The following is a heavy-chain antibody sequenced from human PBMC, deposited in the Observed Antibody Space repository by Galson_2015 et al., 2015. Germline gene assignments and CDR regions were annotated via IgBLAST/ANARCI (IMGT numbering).Heavy chain of an antibody. CDR1: GFTVSNNF. CDR2: IDSDGRT. V-gene: IGHV3-53*01. J-gene: IGHJ5*02. Sequence: SLRLSCAPSGFTVSNNFMSWVRQAPGKGLECVSAIDSDGRTYYADSVKGRFTISGDNSKNTLYLQMSSLRAEDTAVYYCARGPWFRELSGFDPWGQGTLVTVSS. CDR3: ARGPWFRELSGFDP. D-gene: IGHD3-10*01.